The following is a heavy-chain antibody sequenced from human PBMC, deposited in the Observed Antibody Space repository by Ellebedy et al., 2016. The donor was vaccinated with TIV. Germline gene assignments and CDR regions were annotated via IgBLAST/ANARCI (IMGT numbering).Heavy chain of an antibody. CDR2: ISAGATST. CDR1: GFTFSTFA. CDR3: AKGSSSGYNYDRVGFAY. J-gene: IGHJ4*02. Sequence: GESLKISCAASGFTFSTFAMHWVRQAPGKGLEWVSVISAGATSTYYADSVKGRFTISRDNSQNTLFLQMNSLRAEDTAVYYCAKGSSSGYNYDRVGFAYWGQGILVTVSS. D-gene: IGHD3-22*01. V-gene: IGHV3-23*01.